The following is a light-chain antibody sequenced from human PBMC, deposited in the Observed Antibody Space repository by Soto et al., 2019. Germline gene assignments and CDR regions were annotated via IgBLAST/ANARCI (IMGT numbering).Light chain of an antibody. CDR3: KQRIDLPPT. Sequence: IVMTQTPLSLSVTPGQAASISCKSSQTARHSDGRTDLYWYRQTPGQPPQLLIYEVSNRFSGVTERFSGSGSGTDFTLNISRVEADDVGVYYCKQRIDLPPTFGQGTKLEIK. CDR1: QTARHSDGRTD. V-gene: IGKV2D-29*01. CDR2: EVS. J-gene: IGKJ2*01.